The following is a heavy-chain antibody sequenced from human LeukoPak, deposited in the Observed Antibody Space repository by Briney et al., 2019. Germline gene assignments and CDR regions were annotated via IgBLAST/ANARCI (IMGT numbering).Heavy chain of an antibody. CDR3: ARDRYCSSTSCRDAFDI. Sequence: GRSLRLSCAASGFTFSSYAMHWVRQAPGKGLEWVAVIPYDGSNKYYADSVKGRFTISRDNSKNTLYLQMNSLRAEDTAVYYCARDRYCSSTSCRDAFDIWGQGTMVTVSS. V-gene: IGHV3-30-3*01. CDR2: IPYDGSNK. CDR1: GFTFSSYA. D-gene: IGHD2-2*01. J-gene: IGHJ3*02.